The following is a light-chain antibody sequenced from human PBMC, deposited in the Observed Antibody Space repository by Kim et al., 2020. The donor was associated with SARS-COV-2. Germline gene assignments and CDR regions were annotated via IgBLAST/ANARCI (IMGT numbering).Light chain of an antibody. J-gene: IGLJ3*02. Sequence: GQNVAISCSGSTSTIGNNYVSWYQHRPGTAPKLIIYDTNKRPSGIPDRFSGSKSGTSATLGITGLQTGDEADYYCGTWDDSLSAGVFGGGTQLTVL. V-gene: IGLV1-51*01. CDR3: GTWDDSLSAGV. CDR2: DTN. CDR1: TSTIGNNY.